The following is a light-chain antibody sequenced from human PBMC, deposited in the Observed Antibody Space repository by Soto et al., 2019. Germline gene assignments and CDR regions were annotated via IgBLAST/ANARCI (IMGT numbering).Light chain of an antibody. CDR2: DAS. CDR3: QQYYSFPRT. Sequence: DIQMTQSPSSLSASVGDRVAITCRASQRISTYLNWYQQKPGKAPKFLIYDASNLQSGVPSRFSGSGSGTDFTLTISCLQSEDFATYYCQQYYSFPRTFGQGTKVETK. J-gene: IGKJ1*01. CDR1: QRISTY. V-gene: IGKV1-39*01.